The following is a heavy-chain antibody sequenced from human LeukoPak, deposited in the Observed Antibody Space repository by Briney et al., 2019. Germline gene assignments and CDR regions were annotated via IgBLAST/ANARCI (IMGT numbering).Heavy chain of an antibody. CDR2: IYYSGST. V-gene: IGHV4-59*01. CDR3: ARVAPDNWFDP. Sequence: SETLSLTCTVSGGSISSYYWSWIRQPPGKGLEWIGYIYYSGSTNYNPSLKSRVTISVDTSKNQFSLKLSSVTAADTAVYYCARVAPDNWFDPWGQGTLVTVSS. D-gene: IGHD5-12*01. J-gene: IGHJ5*02. CDR1: GGSISSYY.